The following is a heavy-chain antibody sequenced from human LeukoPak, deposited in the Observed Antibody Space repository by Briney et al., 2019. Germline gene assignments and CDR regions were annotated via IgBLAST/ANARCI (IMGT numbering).Heavy chain of an antibody. V-gene: IGHV3-53*01. Sequence: GGSLRLSCAASGFTISSNYMSWVRQGPGKGLEWVSLIYSGGYTYYADSVKGRFTISRDNSKNTLYLQMNSLRGEDTAVYYCARQRYYYDSSGPYFDYWGQETLVTVSS. CDR2: IYSGGYT. J-gene: IGHJ4*02. CDR3: ARQRYYYDSSGPYFDY. D-gene: IGHD3-22*01. CDR1: GFTISSNY.